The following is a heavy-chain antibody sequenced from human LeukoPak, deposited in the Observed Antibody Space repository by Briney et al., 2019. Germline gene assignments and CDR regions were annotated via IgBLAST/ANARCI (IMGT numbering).Heavy chain of an antibody. V-gene: IGHV1-24*01. CDR1: GYTLTELS. D-gene: IGHD6-13*01. CDR3: ARVTFIAAPQDY. Sequence: GASVKVSCKVPGYTLTELSMHWVRQAPGKGLEWMGGFDPEDGETIYAQKFQGRVTMTEDTSTDTAYMELSSLRSEDTAVYYCARVTFIAAPQDYWGQGTLVTVSS. J-gene: IGHJ4*02. CDR2: FDPEDGET.